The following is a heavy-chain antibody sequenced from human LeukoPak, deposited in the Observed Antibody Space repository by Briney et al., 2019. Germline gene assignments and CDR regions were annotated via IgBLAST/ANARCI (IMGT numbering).Heavy chain of an antibody. CDR2: ISNDGSNK. D-gene: IGHD1-26*01. CDR1: GFIFSTYG. Sequence: GGSLRLSCAASGFIFSTYGIHWVRQAPGKGLEWVAVISNDGSNKYYADSVKGRFTISRDISKNTLYLQMNSLRAEDTAVYYCAKDGVGATSGLYYFDYWGQGTLVTVSS. CDR3: AKDGVGATSGLYYFDY. V-gene: IGHV3-30*18. J-gene: IGHJ4*02.